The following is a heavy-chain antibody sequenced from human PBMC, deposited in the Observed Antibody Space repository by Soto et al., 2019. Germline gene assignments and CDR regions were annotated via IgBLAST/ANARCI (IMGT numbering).Heavy chain of an antibody. Sequence: PGESLKISCKGSGYSFTSYWIGWVRQMPGKGLEWMGIIYPGDSYTRYSPSFQGQVTISADKSISTAYLQWSSLKASDTAMYYCARLTPCFYSSGYYPSFCYYYGMDVWGQGTTVTVSS. J-gene: IGHJ6*02. CDR3: ARLTPCFYSSGYYPSFCYYYGMDV. CDR2: IYPGDSYT. V-gene: IGHV5-51*01. D-gene: IGHD3-22*01. CDR1: GYSFTSYW.